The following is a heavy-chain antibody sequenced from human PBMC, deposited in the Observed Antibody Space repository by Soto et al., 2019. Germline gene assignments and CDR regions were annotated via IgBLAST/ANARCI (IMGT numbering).Heavy chain of an antibody. Sequence: GGSLRLSCAASGFTFSSYSMNWVRQAPGKGLEWVSSISSSSSYIYYADSVKGRFTISRDNAKNSLYLQMNSLRAEDTAVYYCARTVVPAGPDAFDIWGQGTMVTISS. V-gene: IGHV3-21*01. J-gene: IGHJ3*02. CDR3: ARTVVPAGPDAFDI. CDR1: GFTFSSYS. CDR2: ISSSSSYI. D-gene: IGHD2-2*01.